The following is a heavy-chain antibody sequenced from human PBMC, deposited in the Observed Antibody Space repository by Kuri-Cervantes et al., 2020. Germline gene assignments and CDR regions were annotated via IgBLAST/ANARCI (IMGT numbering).Heavy chain of an antibody. D-gene: IGHD3-10*01. CDR1: GYTFTSYD. V-gene: IGHV1-8*01. J-gene: IGHJ3*02. CDR3: ARGGEVLLWFGETGDAFDI. CDR2: MNPNSGNT. Sequence: ASVKVSCKASGYTFTSYDINWVRQATGQGLEWMGWMNPNSGNTGYAQKFQGRVTMTRDTSASTAYMELSSLRSEDTAVYYCARGGEVLLWFGETGDAFDIWGQGTMVTVSS.